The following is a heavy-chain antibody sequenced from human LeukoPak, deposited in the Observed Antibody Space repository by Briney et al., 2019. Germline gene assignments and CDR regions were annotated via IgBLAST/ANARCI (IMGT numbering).Heavy chain of an antibody. CDR1: GFSFSSSW. CDR2: IKADGSET. Sequence: PGGSLRLSCAASGFSFSSSWMTWVRQAPGKGLKWVANIKADGSETLYVDSVKGRFTISRDNAKNSVFLQMNSLRAEDTAVYFCARDYDWGQGTLVTVSS. V-gene: IGHV3-7*04. CDR3: ARDYD. J-gene: IGHJ4*02. D-gene: IGHD3-16*01.